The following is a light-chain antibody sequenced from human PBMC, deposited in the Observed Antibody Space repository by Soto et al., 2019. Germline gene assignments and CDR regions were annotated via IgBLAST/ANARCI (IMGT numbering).Light chain of an antibody. CDR3: QQYGSSPRT. CDR1: QSVSSSY. J-gene: IGKJ1*01. Sequence: EIVLTQSPGTLSLSPGERATLSCRASQSVSSSYLAWYQQKPGQAPRLLIYGASSRATGIPDRFSGSGSGTDFTLTISRLAPEDFAVYCCQQYGSSPRTFGQGTKVEIK. V-gene: IGKV3-20*01. CDR2: GAS.